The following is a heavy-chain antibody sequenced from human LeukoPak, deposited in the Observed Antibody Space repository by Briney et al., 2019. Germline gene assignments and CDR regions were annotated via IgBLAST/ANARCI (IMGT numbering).Heavy chain of an antibody. CDR1: GGSISNYY. V-gene: IGHV4-59*01. D-gene: IGHD6-19*01. CDR3: ARGWGYFDY. CDR2: IFYTGTT. Sequence: SETLSLACTVSGGSISNYYWSWIRQPPGKGLEWIGYIFYTGTTNYNFSLKSRLTISVDTSKNQFSLRLTSVTAADTAVYYCARGWGYFDYWGQGTLVTVSS. J-gene: IGHJ4*02.